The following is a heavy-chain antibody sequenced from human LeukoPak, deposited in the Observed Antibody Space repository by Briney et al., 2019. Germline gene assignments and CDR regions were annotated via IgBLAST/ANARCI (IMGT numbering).Heavy chain of an antibody. D-gene: IGHD3-22*01. J-gene: IGHJ4*02. Sequence: PSETLSLTCTVSGGSISSGSYYWSWMRQPAGKGLGWIGRIYTSGSTNYNPSLKSRVTISVDTSKNQFSLKLTSVTAADTAAYYCASSSRTYYYDSSGYPLLHYWGQGTLVTVSS. V-gene: IGHV4-61*02. CDR1: GGSISSGSYY. CDR2: IYTSGST. CDR3: ASSSRTYYYDSSGYPLLHY.